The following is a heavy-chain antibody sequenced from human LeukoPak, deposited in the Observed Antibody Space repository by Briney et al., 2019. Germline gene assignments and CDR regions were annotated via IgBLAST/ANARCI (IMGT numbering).Heavy chain of an antibody. CDR1: GFTFSNNG. CDR3: ARGHVIEWFIDY. J-gene: IGHJ4*02. V-gene: IGHV3-30*03. CDR2: ISYDGSNQ. D-gene: IGHD3-3*01. Sequence: GGSLRLSCAGSGFTFSNNGMYWVRQAPGKGLEWMAVISYDGSNQYYADSVRGRFTISRDNSKNALYLQMNSLRTEDTAVYYCARGHVIEWFIDYWGQGTLVTVSS.